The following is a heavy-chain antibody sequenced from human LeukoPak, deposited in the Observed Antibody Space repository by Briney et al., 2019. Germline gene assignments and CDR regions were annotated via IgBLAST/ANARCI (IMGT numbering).Heavy chain of an antibody. D-gene: IGHD3-16*01. CDR1: GFTFSSYA. J-gene: IGHJ4*02. CDR3: AGMSEGEQYFDY. Sequence: GGSLRLSCAASGFTFSSYAMSWVRQAPGKGLEWVSVISGSGGSTYYADSVKGRFTISRDNSKNTLYLQMNSLRAEDTAVYYCAGMSEGEQYFDYWGQGTLVTVSS. CDR2: ISGSGGST. V-gene: IGHV3-23*01.